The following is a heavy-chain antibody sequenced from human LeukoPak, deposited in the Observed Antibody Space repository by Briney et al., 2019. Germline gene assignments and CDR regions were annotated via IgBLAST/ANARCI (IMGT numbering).Heavy chain of an antibody. CDR3: ARVVPQGLWFGELLDAFDI. J-gene: IGHJ3*02. Sequence: PSETLSLTCTVSGGSISSYHWSWIRQPPGKGLEWIGYIYYSGSTNYNPSRKSRVTISVDTSKNQFSLKLSSVTAADTAVYYCARVVPQGLWFGELLDAFDIWGQGTMVTVSS. CDR1: GGSISSYH. CDR2: IYYSGST. V-gene: IGHV4-59*01. D-gene: IGHD3-10*01.